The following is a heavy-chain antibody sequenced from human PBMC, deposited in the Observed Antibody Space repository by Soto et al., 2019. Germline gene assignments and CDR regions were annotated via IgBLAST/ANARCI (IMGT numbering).Heavy chain of an antibody. CDR2: IKQDGSEK. CDR1: GFTFSSYW. V-gene: IGHV3-7*01. Sequence: EVQLVESGGGLVQPGGSLRLSCAASGFTFSSYWMSWVRQAPGKGLEWVANIKQDGSEKYYVDSVKGRFTISRDNAKNSLYMQMNRLRAEDTAVYYCARGYYDFWSGYEPGAFDIWGQGTMVTVSS. J-gene: IGHJ3*02. CDR3: ARGYYDFWSGYEPGAFDI. D-gene: IGHD3-3*01.